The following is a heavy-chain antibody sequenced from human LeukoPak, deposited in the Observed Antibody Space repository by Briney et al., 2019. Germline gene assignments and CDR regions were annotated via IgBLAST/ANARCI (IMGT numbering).Heavy chain of an antibody. V-gene: IGHV3-9*01. CDR3: AKDLSSAITSALVLDV. J-gene: IGHJ6*02. CDR1: GFTFVDYA. Sequence: GGSLRLSCTVSGFTFVDYAMHWVRHTPGKGLEWVAGITWNRDNIGYGDSVKGRFTISRDNVKNVLYLQMNSLRPEDTALYYCAKDLSSAITSALVLDVWGQGTAV. D-gene: IGHD3-22*01. CDR2: ITWNRDNI.